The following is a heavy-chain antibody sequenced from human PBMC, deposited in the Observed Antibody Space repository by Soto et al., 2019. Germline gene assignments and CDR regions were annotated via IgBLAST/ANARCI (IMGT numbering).Heavy chain of an antibody. CDR3: AHIVVAGLGYYFAY. D-gene: IGHD6-19*01. Sequence: QITLKESGPPLVKPTQTLTLTCTFSGFSLSSTRMAVGWIRQPPGKALEWLALIYWDDDKRYSPFLKSRLTIXXXTXXNQVVLTMSNMDPVDTARYYCAHIVVAGLGYYFAYWGQGTLVTVSS. V-gene: IGHV2-5*02. CDR1: GFSLSSTRMA. CDR2: IYWDDDK. J-gene: IGHJ4*02.